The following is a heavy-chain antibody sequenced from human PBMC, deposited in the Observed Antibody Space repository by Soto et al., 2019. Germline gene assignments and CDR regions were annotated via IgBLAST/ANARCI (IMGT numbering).Heavy chain of an antibody. CDR1: GGTFSSYA. CDR2: IIPIFGTA. Sequence: GASVKVSCKASGGTFSSYAISWVRQAPGQGLEWMGGIIPIFGTANYAQKFQGRVTITADKSTSTAYMELSSLRSEDTAVYYCAGGATVPGEYYYYGMDVWGQGTTVTVSS. D-gene: IGHD3-16*01. J-gene: IGHJ6*02. CDR3: AGGATVPGEYYYYGMDV. V-gene: IGHV1-69*06.